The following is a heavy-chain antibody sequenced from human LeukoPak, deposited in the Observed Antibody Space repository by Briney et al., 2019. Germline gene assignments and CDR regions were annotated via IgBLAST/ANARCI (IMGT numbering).Heavy chain of an antibody. Sequence: SETLSLTCTVSGGSISSSSYYWGWIRQPPGKGLEWIGSIYYSGSTYYNPSLKSRVTISVDTSKNQFSLKLSSVTAADTAVYYCARVSVVTRSYWYFDLWGRGTLVTVSS. CDR3: ARVSVVTRSYWYFDL. J-gene: IGHJ2*01. V-gene: IGHV4-39*01. D-gene: IGHD4-23*01. CDR2: IYYSGST. CDR1: GGSISSSSYY.